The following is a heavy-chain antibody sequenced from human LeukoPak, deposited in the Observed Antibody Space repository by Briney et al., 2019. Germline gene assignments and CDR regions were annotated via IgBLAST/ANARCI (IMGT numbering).Heavy chain of an antibody. Sequence: SETLSLTCTVSGGSISSYYWSWIRQPAGKGLEWIGRIYTSGSTNYNPSLKSRVTMSVDTSKNQFSLKLSSVTAADTAVYYCARGVDFWSGYPFRVYYFDYWGQGTLVTVSS. CDR2: IYTSGST. J-gene: IGHJ4*02. CDR3: ARGVDFWSGYPFRVYYFDY. V-gene: IGHV4-4*07. D-gene: IGHD3-3*01. CDR1: GGSISSYY.